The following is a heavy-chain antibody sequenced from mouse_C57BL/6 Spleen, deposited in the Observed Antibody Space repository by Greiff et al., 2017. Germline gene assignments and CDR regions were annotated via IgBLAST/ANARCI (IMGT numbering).Heavy chain of an antibody. CDR3: ARGERPYYAMDY. Sequence: EVKLMESEGGLVQPGSSMKLSCTASGFTFSDYCMAWVRQVPEKGLEWVANINYGGSSTYYLDTLKSRFIISRDNAKNILYLQMSSLKSEDTATCYRARGERPYYAMDYWGQGTSVTVSS. CDR2: INYGGSST. J-gene: IGHJ4*01. V-gene: IGHV5-16*01. CDR1: GFTFSDYC.